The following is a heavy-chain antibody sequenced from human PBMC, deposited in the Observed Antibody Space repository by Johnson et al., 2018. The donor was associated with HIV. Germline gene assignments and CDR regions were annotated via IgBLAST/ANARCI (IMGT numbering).Heavy chain of an antibody. V-gene: IGHV3-7*05. CDR1: GFTFSSYW. J-gene: IGHJ3*02. D-gene: IGHD3-3*01. CDR2: IKQDGSEK. CDR3: ARDVMEDFWSGSFDAFDS. Sequence: VQLVESGGALVQPGGSLRLSCAASGFTFSSYWMNWVRQAPGKGLQWVANIKQDGSEKYYVDSVKGRFTISRDNAKNSLYLQMNSLRAEDTAVYYCARDVMEDFWSGSFDAFDSWGQGTMVTVSS.